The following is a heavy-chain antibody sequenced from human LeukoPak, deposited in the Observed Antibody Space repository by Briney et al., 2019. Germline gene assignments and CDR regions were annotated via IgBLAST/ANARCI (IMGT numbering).Heavy chain of an antibody. J-gene: IGHJ5*02. CDR2: INHSGST. D-gene: IGHD4-17*01. CDR3: ARVRRVYGDYARHWFDP. V-gene: IGHV4-34*01. Sequence: SETLSLTCAVYGGSFSGYYWSWIRQPPGKGLGWIGEINHSGSTNYNPSLKSRVTISVDTSKNQFSLKLSSVTAADTAVYYCARVRRVYGDYARHWFDPWGQGTLVTVSS. CDR1: GGSFSGYY.